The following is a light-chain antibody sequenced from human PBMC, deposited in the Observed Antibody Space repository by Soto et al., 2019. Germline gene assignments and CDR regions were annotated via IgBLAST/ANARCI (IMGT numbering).Light chain of an antibody. J-gene: IGKJ5*01. CDR1: QSVRRY. V-gene: IGKV3-11*01. CDR3: QHRSEWPVS. CDR2: DAS. Sequence: EIVLTQSPATLALSPGERATLSCRASQSVRRYLAWYQQKPGQAPRLLISDASNRASGIPARFSGSGSGTDFTLTIRSLEPEDFATYYCQHRSEWPVSFGQGTRLESK.